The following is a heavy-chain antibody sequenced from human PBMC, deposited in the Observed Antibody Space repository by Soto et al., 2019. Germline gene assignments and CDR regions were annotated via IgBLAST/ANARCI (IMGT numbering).Heavy chain of an antibody. V-gene: IGHV3-23*01. CDR1: GFTFSTYA. CDR3: VRDYYDILTGYDSYYFDF. Sequence: GGSLRLSCAASGFTFSTYAMSWVRQAPGRGLEWVSTISGYGIATYYADSVKGRFTISRDNSKNTLHLQMGSLRAEDTAVYYCVRDYYDILTGYDSYYFDFWGQGTLVTVSS. D-gene: IGHD3-9*01. CDR2: ISGYGIAT. J-gene: IGHJ4*02.